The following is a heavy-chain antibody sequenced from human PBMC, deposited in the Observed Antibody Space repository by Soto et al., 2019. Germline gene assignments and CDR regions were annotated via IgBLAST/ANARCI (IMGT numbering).Heavy chain of an antibody. CDR2: VKSETDGGTT. J-gene: IGHJ4*02. V-gene: IGHV3-15*07. Sequence: PGGSLRLSCAVSGVTLTNVWMNWVRQAPGKGPEWVGRVKSETDGGTTDYAAPVKGRFTISRDDSESTLYLQMDSLKTEDTAIYYCSHGYYQYFESWGQGTLVTVSS. D-gene: IGHD5-18*01. CDR1: GVTLTNVW. CDR3: SHGYYQYFES.